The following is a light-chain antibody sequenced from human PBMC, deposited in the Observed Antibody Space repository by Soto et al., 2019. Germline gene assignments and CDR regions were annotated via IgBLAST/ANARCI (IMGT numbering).Light chain of an antibody. V-gene: IGKV1-5*03. J-gene: IGKJ1*01. CDR2: TAS. Sequence: DIQMTQSPSTLSASVGDRVTITCRASQSISSWLAWYQQRPGKAPKLLIYTASSLESGVPSRFSGSGSGTEFTLTITSLQPDDFATYYCQQYDLYPWTFDQGTKVEI. CDR3: QQYDLYPWT. CDR1: QSISSW.